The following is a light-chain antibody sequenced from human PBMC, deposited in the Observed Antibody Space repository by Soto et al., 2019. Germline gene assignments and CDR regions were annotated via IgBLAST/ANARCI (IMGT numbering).Light chain of an antibody. V-gene: IGKV1-5*01. CDR2: DAS. CDR1: QSISSW. J-gene: IGKJ5*01. CDR3: QQYNYYPT. Sequence: DIQMTQPPSTLSASVGDRVTITCRASQSISSWLAWYQQKPGKAPNILIYDASSLESGVPSRFSGSGSGTEFTLTISSLQPDDFATYYCQQYNYYPTLRQGTRLEI.